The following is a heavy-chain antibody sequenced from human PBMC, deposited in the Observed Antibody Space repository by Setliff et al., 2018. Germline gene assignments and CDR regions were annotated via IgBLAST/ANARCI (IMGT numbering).Heavy chain of an antibody. CDR2: IYPADSDT. Sequence: PGESLKISCKGSGYTFTNYWIAWVRQMPGKGLEYMGIIYPADSDTTYSPSFQGLVTISADKSINTAYLQWSSLKASDTAIYYCAIIDDAIMDLDYWGQGTLVTVSS. CDR1: GYTFTNYW. CDR3: AIIDDAIMDLDY. V-gene: IGHV5-51*01. D-gene: IGHD3-16*01. J-gene: IGHJ4*02.